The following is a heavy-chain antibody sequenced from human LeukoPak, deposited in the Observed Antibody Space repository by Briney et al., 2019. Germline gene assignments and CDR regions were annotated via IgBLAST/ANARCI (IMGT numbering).Heavy chain of an antibody. J-gene: IGHJ6*02. CDR3: ARAGCSGGSCYYYYYGMDV. Sequence: TSSETLSLTCAVSGGSITSSNWWSWVRQPPGKGLEWIGEIYHSGSTNYNPSLKSRVTISVDKSKNQFSLKLSSVTAADTAVYYCARAGCSGGSCYYYYYGMDVWGQGTTVTVSS. CDR1: GGSITSSNW. CDR2: IYHSGST. V-gene: IGHV4-4*02. D-gene: IGHD2-15*01.